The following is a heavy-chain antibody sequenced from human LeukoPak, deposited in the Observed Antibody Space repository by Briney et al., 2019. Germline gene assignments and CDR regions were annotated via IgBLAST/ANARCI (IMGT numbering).Heavy chain of an antibody. Sequence: GGSLRLSCAASGFIFNKYDMNWVRQAPGKGLEWLSYINAGGSTIYYADSVKGRFIISRDNAKNSLYLQMNSLRAEDTAVYYCARVFVVRGGDHWGQGTLVTVSS. D-gene: IGHD3-10*01. CDR3: ARVFVVRGGDH. CDR1: GFIFNKYD. CDR2: INAGGSTI. V-gene: IGHV3-48*03. J-gene: IGHJ5*02.